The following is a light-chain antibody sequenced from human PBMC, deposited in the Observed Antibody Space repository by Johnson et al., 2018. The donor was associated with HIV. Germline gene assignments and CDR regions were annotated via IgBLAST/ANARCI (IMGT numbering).Light chain of an antibody. CDR2: END. CDR1: SSNIGNNY. CDR3: GTWDSSLSGGV. Sequence: QSVLTQPPSVSAAPGQKVTISCSGSSSNIGNNYVSWYRHLPGTAPKLLIYENDKRPSVIPDRFSGSKSGTSATLGITGLQTGDEADYYCGTWDSSLSGGVFGTGTKVTVL. J-gene: IGLJ1*01. V-gene: IGLV1-51*02.